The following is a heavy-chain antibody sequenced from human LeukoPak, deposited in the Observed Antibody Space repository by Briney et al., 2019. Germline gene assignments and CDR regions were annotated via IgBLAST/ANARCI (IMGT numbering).Heavy chain of an antibody. D-gene: IGHD3-16*01. J-gene: IGHJ4*02. CDR3: ARDKPRGSYDGSIFDS. CDR2: ISYDGGEI. V-gene: IGHV3-7*01. Sequence: GGSLRLSCADSGFTFSTFAMSWVRQAPGKGLEWVAIISYDGGEIYYVDSVKGRFTLSRDNAKSSVYLQMNSLRAQDAAVYYCARDKPRGSYDGSIFDSWGQGTLVTVSS. CDR1: GFTFSTFA.